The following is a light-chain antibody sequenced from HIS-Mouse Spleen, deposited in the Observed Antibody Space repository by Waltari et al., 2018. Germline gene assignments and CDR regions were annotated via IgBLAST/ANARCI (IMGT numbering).Light chain of an antibody. Sequence: SYVLTQPPSVSVAPGKTARITCGGNNIGSKSVPWYQQKPGQAPVLVVYEDSDRPSGIPERFSGSNSGNTATLTISRVEAGDEADYYCQVWDSSSDHPYVFGTGTKVTVL. CDR1: NIGSKS. CDR2: EDS. CDR3: QVWDSSSDHPYV. J-gene: IGLJ1*01. V-gene: IGLV3-21*03.